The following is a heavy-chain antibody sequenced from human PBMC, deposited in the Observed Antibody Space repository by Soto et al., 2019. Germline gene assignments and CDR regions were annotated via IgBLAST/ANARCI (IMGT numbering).Heavy chain of an antibody. D-gene: IGHD2-15*01. CDR3: ARDRVQMVDGLDV. J-gene: IGHJ6*02. V-gene: IGHV3-33*01. Sequence: QVQLVESGGGVVQPGRSLRLSCAASGFTFSNNGMHWVRQAPGKGLEWVAVIWYDGINKYYADSVKGRFIISRDNSQDPVYPQINSLRAEDTAVYYCARDRVQMVDGLDVWGQGTTVTVSS. CDR2: IWYDGINK. CDR1: GFTFSNNG.